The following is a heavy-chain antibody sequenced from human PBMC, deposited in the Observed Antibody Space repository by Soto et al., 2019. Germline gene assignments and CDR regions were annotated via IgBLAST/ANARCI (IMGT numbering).Heavy chain of an antibody. CDR1: GFTFSTYV. CDR2: VSGSGGTT. Sequence: EVQLLESGGGLVQPGGSLKLSCAASGFTFSTYVMTWVRQAPGKGLERVSAVSGSGGTTDYADSVKGRFTISRENSRNRLYLQMNTQRAEDTAVYYCAKRESRYCGSSTCYENNYYHNYMDVWCKGTTVTVSS. CDR3: AKRESRYCGSSTCYENNYYHNYMDV. J-gene: IGHJ6*03. D-gene: IGHD2-2*01. V-gene: IGHV3-23*01.